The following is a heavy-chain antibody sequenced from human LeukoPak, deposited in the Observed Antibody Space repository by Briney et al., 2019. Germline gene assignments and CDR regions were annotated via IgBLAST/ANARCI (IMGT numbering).Heavy chain of an antibody. V-gene: IGHV4-34*01. CDR3: ARRRLYYYDSSGYYGTYYFDY. CDR1: GGSFSGYY. CDR2: INHSGST. D-gene: IGHD3-22*01. Sequence: SETLSLTCAVYGGSFSGYYWSWIRQPPGKGLEWIGEINHSGSTNYNPSLKSRVTISVDTSKNQFSLKLSSVTAADTAVYYCARRRLYYYDSSGYYGTYYFDYWGQGTLVTVSS. J-gene: IGHJ4*02.